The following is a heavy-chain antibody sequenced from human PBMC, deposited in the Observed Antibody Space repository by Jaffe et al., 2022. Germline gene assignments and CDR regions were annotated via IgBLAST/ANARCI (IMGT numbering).Heavy chain of an antibody. J-gene: IGHJ4*02. CDR2: VYASGST. D-gene: IGHD1-26*01. CDR1: GASISSGNYY. CDR3: ARGEDAGGSYYFDY. V-gene: IGHV4-61*02. Sequence: QVQLQESGPGLVKPSQTLSLTCSVSGASISSGNYYWSWIRQPAGKGLEWIGRVYASGSTTYNSSLKSRVTMSIDTSTNQFSLRLSSVTAADTAVYFCARGEDAGGSYYFDYWGQGTLVTVSS.